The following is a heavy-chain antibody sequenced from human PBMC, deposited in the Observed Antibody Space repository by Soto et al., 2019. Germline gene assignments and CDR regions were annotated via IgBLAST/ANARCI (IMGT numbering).Heavy chain of an antibody. J-gene: IGHJ6*02. D-gene: IGHD1-26*01. V-gene: IGHV1-2*02. CDR2: INPNSGDT. CDR1: GYTFTGYY. Sequence: GASLKVSCKASGYTFTGYYVHWVRQAPGQGLEWMGWINPNSGDTYLAQRFQGRVTMNRDTSIGTAYMELRGLTSDDTAEYYCAKGGAIVAAGTRVYLYNAMDVWGHGTTVTVSS. CDR3: AKGGAIVAAGTRVYLYNAMDV.